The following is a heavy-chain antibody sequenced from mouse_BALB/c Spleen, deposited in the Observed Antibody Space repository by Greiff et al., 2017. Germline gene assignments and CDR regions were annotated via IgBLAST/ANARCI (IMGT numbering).Heavy chain of an antibody. Sequence: EVMLVESGGGLVQPGGSLKLSCAASGFTFSSYTMSWVRQTPEKRLEWVAYISNGGGSTYYPDTVKGRFTISRDNAKNTLYLQMSSLKSEDTAMYYCARHDGTPFDDWGQGTTLTVSS. CDR2: ISNGGGST. D-gene: IGHD2-3*01. V-gene: IGHV5-12-2*01. J-gene: IGHJ2*01. CDR1: GFTFSSYT. CDR3: ARHDGTPFDD.